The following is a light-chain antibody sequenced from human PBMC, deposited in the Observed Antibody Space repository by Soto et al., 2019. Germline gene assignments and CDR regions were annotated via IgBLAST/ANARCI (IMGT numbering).Light chain of an antibody. CDR1: QSVSNNY. CDR2: GAS. Sequence: EIVLTQSPGTLSLSPGERATLSCRASQSVSNNYLAWYQQKPGQAPRTLIYGASTRATGIPDRFSGSGSGTDFTLSISRLEPEDSAVYYCQQYGNSLTFGGGTKVDIK. J-gene: IGKJ4*01. V-gene: IGKV3-20*01. CDR3: QQYGNSLT.